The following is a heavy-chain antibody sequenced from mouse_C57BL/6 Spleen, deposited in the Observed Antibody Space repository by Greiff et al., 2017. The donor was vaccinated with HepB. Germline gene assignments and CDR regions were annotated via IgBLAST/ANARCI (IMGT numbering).Heavy chain of an antibody. CDR1: GYTFTSYG. D-gene: IGHD1-1*01. CDR2: IYPRSGNT. V-gene: IGHV1-81*01. J-gene: IGHJ4*01. Sequence: VQGVESGAELARPGASVKLSCKASGYTFTSYGISWVKQRTGQGLEWIGEIYPRSGNTYYNEKFKGKATLTADKSSSTAYMELRSLTSEDSAVYFCARWGVVATDYYAMDYWGQGTSVTVSS. CDR3: ARWGVVATDYYAMDY.